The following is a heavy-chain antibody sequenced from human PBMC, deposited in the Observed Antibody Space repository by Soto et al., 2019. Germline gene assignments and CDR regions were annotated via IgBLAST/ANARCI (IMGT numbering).Heavy chain of an antibody. Sequence: QLVESGGGLVQPGRSLRLSCVASGFRFDEYAIHWVRQAPGKGLEWVSGISWDSGSINYAGSVRGRFTVSRDNAKNSIYLHMTRLRSEDTAFYYCAKIVTRHSLVPVFDQWGQGALVSVSS. J-gene: IGHJ4*02. CDR3: AKIVTRHSLVPVFDQ. CDR2: ISWDSGSI. CDR1: GFRFDEYA. D-gene: IGHD2-21*01. V-gene: IGHV3-9*01.